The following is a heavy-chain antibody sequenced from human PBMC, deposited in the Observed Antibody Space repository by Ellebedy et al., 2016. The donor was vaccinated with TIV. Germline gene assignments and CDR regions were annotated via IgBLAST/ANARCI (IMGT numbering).Heavy chain of an antibody. CDR3: ARHPGSGGYLPDN. D-gene: IGHD3-10*01. V-gene: IGHV4-39*01. Sequence: MPSETLSLTCTVSGDSISSSTYFWGWIRQPPGKGLEWIGSIYYSGSTYYNPSLKSRVTMTVDTSKNQFSLELSSVTAADTAVYYCARHPGSGGYLPDNWGQGTLVTVSS. J-gene: IGHJ4*02. CDR1: GDSISSSTYF. CDR2: IYYSGST.